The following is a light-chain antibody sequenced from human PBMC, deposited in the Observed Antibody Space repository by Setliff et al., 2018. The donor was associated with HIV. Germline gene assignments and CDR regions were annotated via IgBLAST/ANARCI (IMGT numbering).Light chain of an antibody. J-gene: IGLJ1*01. CDR3: CSYVTTNNSYV. CDR1: SSDVGSYNL. Sequence: QSVLTQPASVSGSPGQSITISCTGTSSDVGSYNLVSWYQQRPGKAPKLMIYEVSKRPSGVSNRFSGSKSGSTSSLTIAGLRAEDEADYYCCSYVTTNNSYVFGTGTKVTVL. V-gene: IGLV2-23*02. CDR2: EVS.